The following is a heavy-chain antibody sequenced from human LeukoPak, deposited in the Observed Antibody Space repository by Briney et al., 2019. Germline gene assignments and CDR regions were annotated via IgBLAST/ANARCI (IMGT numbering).Heavy chain of an antibody. CDR2: IPYDGSNK. CDR1: GFTFSSYG. Sequence: QPGGSLRLSCAASGFTFSSYGMHWVRQAPGKGLEWVAVIPYDGSNKYYADSVKGRFTISRDNSKNTLYLQMNSLRAEDTAVYYCANSIDYGDYVGDLFDYWGQGTLVTVSS. CDR3: ANSIDYGDYVGDLFDY. D-gene: IGHD4-17*01. V-gene: IGHV3-30*18. J-gene: IGHJ4*02.